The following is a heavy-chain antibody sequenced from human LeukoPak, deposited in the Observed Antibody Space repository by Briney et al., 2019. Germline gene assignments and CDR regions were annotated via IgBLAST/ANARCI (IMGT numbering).Heavy chain of an antibody. D-gene: IGHD3-9*01. CDR1: GFTFSSYS. V-gene: IGHV3-21*01. Sequence: GGSLRLSCAASGFTFSSYSMNWVRQAPGKGLEWVSSISSSSSYIYYADSVKGRFTISRDNAKNSLYLQMNSLRAEDTAVYYCARTLASGFGAFDIWAKGQWSPSLQ. CDR2: ISSSSSYI. CDR3: ARTLASGFGAFDI. J-gene: IGHJ3*02.